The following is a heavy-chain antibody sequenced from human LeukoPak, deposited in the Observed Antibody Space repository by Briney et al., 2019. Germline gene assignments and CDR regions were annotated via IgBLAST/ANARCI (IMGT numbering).Heavy chain of an antibody. Sequence: SETLSLTCAVSGGSISSGGYSWSWIRQPPGKGLEWIGYIYYTGSTNYSPSLKSRVTISIDTSKNEFSLRLSSVTAADTAVYYCARVLWFGEFHWYFDLWGRGTLVTVSS. V-gene: IGHV4-61*08. D-gene: IGHD3-10*01. CDR3: ARVLWFGEFHWYFDL. CDR1: GGSISSGGYS. J-gene: IGHJ2*01. CDR2: IYYTGST.